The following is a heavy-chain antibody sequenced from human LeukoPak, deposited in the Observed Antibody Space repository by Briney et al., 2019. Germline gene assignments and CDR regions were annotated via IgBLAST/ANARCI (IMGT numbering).Heavy chain of an antibody. V-gene: IGHV3-48*02. CDR1: GYTFSSYS. Sequence: GASVKVSCKASGYTFSSYSMNWVRQAPGKGLEWVSYISRSSSTIYYADSVKGRFSISRGNAKNSLYLQMNSLRDEDTAVYYCARDSSMIHWGQGTLVTVSS. CDR2: ISRSSSTI. J-gene: IGHJ4*02. CDR3: ARDSSMIH. D-gene: IGHD3-22*01.